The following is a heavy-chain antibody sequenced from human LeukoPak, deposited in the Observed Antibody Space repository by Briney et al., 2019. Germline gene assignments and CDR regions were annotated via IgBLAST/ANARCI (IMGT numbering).Heavy chain of an antibody. Sequence: GGSLRLSCAASGFAFTSYSMNWVRQAPGKGLEWVSYITSGSGTIYYADSVKGRFTISRDNAKNTLYLQMSSLRAEDTAVYYCARDSNYQPDFWGQGTLVIVSS. CDR2: ITSGSGTI. CDR3: ARDSNYQPDF. V-gene: IGHV3-48*04. CDR1: GFAFTSYS. D-gene: IGHD4-11*01. J-gene: IGHJ4*02.